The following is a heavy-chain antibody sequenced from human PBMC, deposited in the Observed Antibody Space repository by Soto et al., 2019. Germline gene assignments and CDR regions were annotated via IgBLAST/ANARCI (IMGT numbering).Heavy chain of an antibody. J-gene: IGHJ4*02. Sequence: GGSLRLSCAASGFTFSSYWMSWVRQAPGKGLEWVANIKQDGSEKYYVDSVKGRFTISRDNAKNSLYLQMNSLRAEDTAVYYCARLDDMITFGGVIDPTFDYWGQETLVTVS. D-gene: IGHD3-16*02. CDR2: IKQDGSEK. V-gene: IGHV3-7*01. CDR1: GFTFSSYW. CDR3: ARLDDMITFGGVIDPTFDY.